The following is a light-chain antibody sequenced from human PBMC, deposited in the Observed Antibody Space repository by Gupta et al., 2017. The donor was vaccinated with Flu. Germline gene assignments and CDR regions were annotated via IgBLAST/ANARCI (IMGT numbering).Light chain of an antibody. Sequence: SALTQPASVSGSPGPSITLSCTGTSSDLGGYNYVSWYQQHPGKSHKLMIYEVTKRTAGVTNGFSGSKAGNTASLTIAGLQEEDEADYYCVSDTSSNVHVFGTGTKVTVL. CDR2: EVT. CDR1: SSDLGGYNY. CDR3: VSDTSSNVHV. V-gene: IGLV2-14*01. J-gene: IGLJ1*01.